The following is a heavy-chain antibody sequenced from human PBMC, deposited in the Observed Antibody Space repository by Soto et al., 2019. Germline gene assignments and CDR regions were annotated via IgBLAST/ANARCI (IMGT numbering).Heavy chain of an antibody. CDR1: GFTFSSDA. J-gene: IGHJ4*02. CDR2: ISVSGGST. Sequence: GGSLRVSCAASGFTFSSDAMSWVRQAPGKGLEWVSTISVSGGSTYYPDSVKGRFTISRDNSKNTLYLQMNSLRAEDTAVYYCAKEDRLGEFFDYWGQGTLVTVSS. D-gene: IGHD3-16*01. V-gene: IGHV3-23*01. CDR3: AKEDRLGEFFDY.